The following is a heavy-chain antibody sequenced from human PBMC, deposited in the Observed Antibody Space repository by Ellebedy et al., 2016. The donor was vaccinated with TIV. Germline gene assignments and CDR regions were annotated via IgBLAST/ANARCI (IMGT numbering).Heavy chain of an antibody. CDR1: GDSVSSNSAA. J-gene: IGHJ2*01. CDR3: ASASPLGHWYFDV. V-gene: IGHV6-1*01. Sequence: SETLSLXCAISGDSVSSNSAAWNWIRQSPSRGLEWLGRTYYRSKWNADYAVSMKSRIARNQDTSKNQVSLHSVTPEDTAVYYCASASPLGHWYFDVWGRGTLVTVSS. D-gene: IGHD7-27*01. CDR2: TYYRSKWNA.